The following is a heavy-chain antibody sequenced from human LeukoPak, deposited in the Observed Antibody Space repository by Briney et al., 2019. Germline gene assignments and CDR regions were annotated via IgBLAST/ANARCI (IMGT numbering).Heavy chain of an antibody. CDR2: IYYSGST. Sequence: SETLSLTCTVSGGSISSYYWSWIRQPPGKGLERIGYIYYSGSTNYNPSLKSRVTISVDTSKNQFSLKLSSVTAADTAVYYCARSSLAAAGTFDYWGQGTLVTVSS. V-gene: IGHV4-59*12. J-gene: IGHJ4*02. D-gene: IGHD6-13*01. CDR1: GGSISSYY. CDR3: ARSSLAAAGTFDY.